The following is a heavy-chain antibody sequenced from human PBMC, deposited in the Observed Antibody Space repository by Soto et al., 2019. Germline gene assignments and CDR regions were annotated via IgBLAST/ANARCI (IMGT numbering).Heavy chain of an antibody. D-gene: IGHD6-19*01. J-gene: IGHJ3*02. CDR3: ARGTFEGDSSGSDDAFDI. V-gene: IGHV1-69*02. CDR1: GGTFSSYT. Sequence: QVQLVQSGAEVKKPGSSVKVSCKASGGTFSSYTISWVRQAPGQGLEWMGRIIPILGIANYAQKFQGRVTITADKSTSTAYMELSSLRSEDTAVYYCARGTFEGDSSGSDDAFDIWGQGTMVTVSS. CDR2: IIPILGIA.